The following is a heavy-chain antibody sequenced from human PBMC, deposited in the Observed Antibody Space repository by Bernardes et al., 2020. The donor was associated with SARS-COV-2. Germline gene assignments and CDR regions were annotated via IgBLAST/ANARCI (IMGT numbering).Heavy chain of an antibody. CDR1: GYPFTGSY. J-gene: IGHJ6*01. D-gene: IGHD3-22*01. CDR2: IIPKSGDT. V-gene: IGHV1-2*02. Sequence: ASVKVSCKASGYPFTGSYIHWVRQAPGQGLEWMGWIIPKSGDTNYAQRFQGRVTMTRDTSISTAYMELSRLRSDDTAVYYCALPPTNYDRDGMDGWGRGTTVTVSS. CDR3: ALPPTNYDRDGMDG.